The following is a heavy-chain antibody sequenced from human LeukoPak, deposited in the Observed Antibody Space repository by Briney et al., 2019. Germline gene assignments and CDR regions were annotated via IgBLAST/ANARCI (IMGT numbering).Heavy chain of an antibody. CDR1: GGSISSYY. Sequence: SETLSLTCSVSGGSISSYYWSWIRQPPGKGLEWIGYIYYSGSTNYNPSLKSRVTISVDTSKNQFSLKLSSVTAADTAVYYCAREKGITGTTLNYYYMDVWGKGTTVTVSS. J-gene: IGHJ6*03. V-gene: IGHV4-59*01. CDR2: IYYSGST. CDR3: AREKGITGTTLNYYYMDV. D-gene: IGHD1-7*01.